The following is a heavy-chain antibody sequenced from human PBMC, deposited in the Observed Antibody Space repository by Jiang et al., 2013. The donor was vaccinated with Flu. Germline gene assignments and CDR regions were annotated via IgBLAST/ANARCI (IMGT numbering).Heavy chain of an antibody. CDR2: IYPGDSDT. Sequence: GAEVKKPGESLKISCKGSGYSFTSYWIGWVRQMPGKGLEWMGIIYPGDSDTRYSPSFQGQVTISADKSISTAYLQWSSLKASDTAMYYCARRTGSSGWYETNDYWGQGTLVTVSS. J-gene: IGHJ4*02. V-gene: IGHV5-51*01. CDR1: GYSFTSYW. CDR3: ARRTGSSGWYETNDY. D-gene: IGHD6-19*01.